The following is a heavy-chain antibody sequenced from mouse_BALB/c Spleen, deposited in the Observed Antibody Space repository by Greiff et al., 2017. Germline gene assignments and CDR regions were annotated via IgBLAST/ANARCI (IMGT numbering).Heavy chain of an antibody. CDR1: GYTFTSYV. J-gene: IGHJ3*01. CDR3: ARTGGSRGFAY. V-gene: IGHV1-14*01. CDR2: INPYNDGT. Sequence: EVKLVESGPELVKPGASVKMSCKASGYTFTSYVMHWVKQKPGQGLEWIGYINPYNDGTKYNEKFKGKATLTSDKSSSTAYMELSSLTSEDSAVYYCARTGGSRGFAYWGQGTLVTVSA. D-gene: IGHD1-1*01.